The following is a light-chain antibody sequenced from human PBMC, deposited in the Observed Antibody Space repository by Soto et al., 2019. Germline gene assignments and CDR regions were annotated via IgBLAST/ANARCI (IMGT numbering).Light chain of an antibody. J-gene: IGKJ1*01. CDR3: QQYDTSPRT. V-gene: IGKV3-20*01. CDR2: AAS. CDR1: QSLSSGY. Sequence: EIVLTQSPGTLSLSPGERATLSCRASQSLSSGYLAWYQQKPGQAPRILIYAASSRATGIPDRFSGSGSGTDFSLTINRLEHGDSAVYYCQQYDTSPRTFGQGTKVDIK.